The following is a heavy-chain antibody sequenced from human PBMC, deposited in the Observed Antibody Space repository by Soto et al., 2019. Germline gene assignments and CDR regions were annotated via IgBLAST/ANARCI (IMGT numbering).Heavy chain of an antibody. CDR1: GSIFTSGG. D-gene: IGHD4-17*01. J-gene: IGHJ4*02. CDR3: ARGEAYGDGY. Sequence: QVLLLQSGAEEKKPGASVMASCKASGSIFTSGGSSWVRQAPGQGLEWMGWISAYNGNTNYAQKLQGRVTMTTDTSTSTAYMELRSLRSDDTAVYYCARGEAYGDGYWGQGTLVTVSS. V-gene: IGHV1-18*01. CDR2: ISAYNGNT.